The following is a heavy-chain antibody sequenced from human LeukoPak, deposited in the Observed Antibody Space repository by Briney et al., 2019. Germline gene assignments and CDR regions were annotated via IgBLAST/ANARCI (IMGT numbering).Heavy chain of an antibody. CDR2: IRSNTETT. D-gene: IGHD1-1*01. J-gene: IGHJ4*02. V-gene: IGHV3-23*01. CDR3: AKGQELDDGVFDS. Sequence: AGTLRLSCAASGFTFSSIAMTWVRQDPRKGLQWVSTIRSNTETTYNADSVKSRFTISRDNSKKTLYLQLNSLRVEDTAIYYCAKGQELDDGVFDSWGQETLVTVSS. CDR1: GFTFSSIA.